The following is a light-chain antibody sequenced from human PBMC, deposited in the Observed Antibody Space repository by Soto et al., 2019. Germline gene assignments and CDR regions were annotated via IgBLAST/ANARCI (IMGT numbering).Light chain of an antibody. V-gene: IGKV3-15*01. CDR3: QQHNHWPPLT. J-gene: IGKJ4*01. CDR1: QSVGRS. Sequence: EIVITQTPATLSVSPGERATLSCRASQSVGRSLAWYQQKPGQAPRLLIYGASTRATGIPARFSGSGSGTEFTLTISSLQSEDFAIYSCQQHNHWPPLTFGGGTKVEIK. CDR2: GAS.